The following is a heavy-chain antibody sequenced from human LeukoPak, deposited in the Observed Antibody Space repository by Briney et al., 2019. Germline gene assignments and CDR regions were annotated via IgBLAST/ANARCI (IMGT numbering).Heavy chain of an antibody. J-gene: IGHJ6*04. CDR2: ISSSSSYI. D-gene: IGHD5-12*01. CDR3: ARGLRNSGYETPYYYYGMDV. Sequence: GGSLRLSCAASGFTFSSYSMNWVRQAPGKGLEWVSSISSSSSYIYYADSVRGRFTISRDNAKNSLYLQMNSLRAEDTAVYYCARGLRNSGYETPYYYYGMDVWGKGTTVTVSS. V-gene: IGHV3-21*01. CDR1: GFTFSSYS.